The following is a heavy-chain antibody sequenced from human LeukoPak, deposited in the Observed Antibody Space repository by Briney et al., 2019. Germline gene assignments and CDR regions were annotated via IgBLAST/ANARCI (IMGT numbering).Heavy chain of an antibody. D-gene: IGHD1-26*01. CDR3: ASGSYYNDY. CDR2: INRDGGST. Sequence: PAGSLRLSCAASGLTFSKYCMHWLRQAPGKGLGWVSHINRDGGSTAYADSVKGRFTISRDSAKNTLYLQMNSLRADDTAVYYCASGSYYNDYWGQGTLVTVSS. J-gene: IGHJ4*02. V-gene: IGHV3-74*01. CDR1: GLTFSKYC.